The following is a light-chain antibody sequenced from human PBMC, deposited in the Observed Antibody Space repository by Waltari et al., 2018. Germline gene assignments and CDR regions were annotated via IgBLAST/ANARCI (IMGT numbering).Light chain of an antibody. V-gene: IGKV4-1*01. Sequence: DIMMTQSPDSLAVSLGERATINCKSSQSILYKSNNQNYLAWYQHKPGQPPKLLIYWASTRESGVPDRFSGSGSGTDFTLTISILQAEDVAVYYCQQYYTTPYTFGQGTRLEIK. CDR2: WAS. CDR1: QSILYKSNNQNY. J-gene: IGKJ2*01. CDR3: QQYYTTPYT.